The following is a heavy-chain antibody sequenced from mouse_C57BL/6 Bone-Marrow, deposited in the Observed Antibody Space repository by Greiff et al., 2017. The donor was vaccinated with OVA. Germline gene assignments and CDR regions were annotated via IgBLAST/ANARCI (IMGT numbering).Heavy chain of an antibody. Sequence: VQLQQPGAELVMPGALVKLSCKASGYTFTSYWMHWVKQRPGQGLEWIGEIDPSDSYTNYNQKFKGKSTLTVDKSSSTAYMQLSSLTSEDSAVYYCARRGYFDVWGTGTTVTVSS. CDR2: IDPSDSYT. CDR3: ARRGYFDV. CDR1: GYTFTSYW. J-gene: IGHJ1*03. V-gene: IGHV1-69*01.